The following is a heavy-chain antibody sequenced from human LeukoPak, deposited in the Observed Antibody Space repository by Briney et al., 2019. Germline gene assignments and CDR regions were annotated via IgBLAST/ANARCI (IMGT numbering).Heavy chain of an antibody. V-gene: IGHV3-30*04. CDR3: ARALHYYDSSSDAFDI. CDR2: ISYDGSNK. CDR1: GFTFSSYA. D-gene: IGHD3-22*01. J-gene: IGHJ3*02. Sequence: GGSLRLSCAASGFTFSSYAMHWVRQAPGKGLEWVAVISYDGSNKYYADSVKGRFTISRDNSKNTLYLQMNSLRAEDTAVYYCARALHYYDSSSDAFDIWGQGTMVTVSS.